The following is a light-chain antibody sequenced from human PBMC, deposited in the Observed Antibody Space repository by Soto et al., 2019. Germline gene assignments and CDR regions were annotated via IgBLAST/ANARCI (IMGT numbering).Light chain of an antibody. V-gene: IGKV3-11*01. J-gene: IGKJ3*01. Sequence: EIVLTQSPATLSLSPGESATLSCRASQSVSSYLAWYQQKPGQAPRLLVYDASNRAPGIPARFSGSGSGTEFSLPISNLVPEDFSVYYCHQRNNRPLITFGHGTKVDIK. CDR2: DAS. CDR3: HQRNNRPLIT. CDR1: QSVSSY.